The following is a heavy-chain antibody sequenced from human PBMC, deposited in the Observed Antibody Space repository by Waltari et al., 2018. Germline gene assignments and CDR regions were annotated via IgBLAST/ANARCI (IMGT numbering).Heavy chain of an antibody. J-gene: IGHJ6*03. Sequence: SSYAISWVRQAPGQGLEWMGGIIPIFGTANYAQKFQGRVTITTDESTSTAYMELSSLRSEDTAVYYCARTITGTLGYYYYYMDVWGKGTTVTVSS. CDR2: IIPIFGTA. V-gene: IGHV1-69*05. D-gene: IGHD1-7*01. CDR1: SSYA. CDR3: ARTITGTLGYYYYYMDV.